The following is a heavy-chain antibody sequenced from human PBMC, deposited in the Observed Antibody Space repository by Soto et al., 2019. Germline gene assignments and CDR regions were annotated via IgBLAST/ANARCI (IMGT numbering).Heavy chain of an antibody. CDR2: IYYIGRT. Sequence: QLQLQESGPGLVKPSETLSLTCSVSCGSISSSNYYWAWIRQPPGKGLEWIGYIYYIGRTYYKPSLKSRVTIAAHSSRNHLSLKLTSVTAAETAVYWCARFNLEIGPAANFAFDIWGQETMIT. CDR3: ARFNLEIGPAANFAFDI. CDR1: CGSISSSNYY. V-gene: IGHV4-39*02. D-gene: IGHD2-2*01. J-gene: IGHJ3*02.